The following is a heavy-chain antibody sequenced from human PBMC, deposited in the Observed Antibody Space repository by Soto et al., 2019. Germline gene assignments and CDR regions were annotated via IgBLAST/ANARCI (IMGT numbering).Heavy chain of an antibody. V-gene: IGHV6-1*01. CDR1: GDSVSSNSAT. D-gene: IGHD3-3*01. CDR3: ARDLSITIFGVVIQTPDYYGMDV. Sequence: SETLSLTCAISGDSVSSNSATWNWIRQSPSRGLECLGRTYYRSKWYNDYAVSVKSRITINPDTSMNQFSLQLNSVTPEDTAVYYCARDLSITIFGVVIQTPDYYGMDVWGQGTTVTVS. J-gene: IGHJ6*02. CDR2: TYYRSKWYN.